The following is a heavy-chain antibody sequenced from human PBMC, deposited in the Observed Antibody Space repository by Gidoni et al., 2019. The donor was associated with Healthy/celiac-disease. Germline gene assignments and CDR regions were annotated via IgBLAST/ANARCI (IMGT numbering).Heavy chain of an antibody. Sequence: QLQLQESGSGLVKPSQTLSLTCAVSGGSISSGGYSWSWIRQPPGKGLEWIGYIYHSGSTYYNPSLKSRVPISVDRSKNQFSLKLSSVTAADTAVYYCASQYCTNGVCYTGWFDPWGQGTLVTVSS. CDR1: GGSISSGGYS. CDR3: ASQYCTNGVCYTGWFDP. CDR2: IYHSGST. J-gene: IGHJ5*02. V-gene: IGHV4-30-2*01. D-gene: IGHD2-8*01.